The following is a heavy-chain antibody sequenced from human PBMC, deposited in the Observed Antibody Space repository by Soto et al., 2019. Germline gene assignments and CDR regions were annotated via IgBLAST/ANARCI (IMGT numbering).Heavy chain of an antibody. D-gene: IGHD3-10*01. CDR2: IYNSGST. CDR1: GGSISSGGYY. Sequence: SETLSLTCTVSGGSISSGGYYWSWIRQHPGKGLERIGYIYNSGSTYYNQSLKSRVTISVDTSKNQFSLKLSSVTAADTAVYYCARRTLRFGELFGPGGYYFDYWGQGTLVTVSS. J-gene: IGHJ4*02. CDR3: ARRTLRFGELFGPGGYYFDY. V-gene: IGHV4-31*03.